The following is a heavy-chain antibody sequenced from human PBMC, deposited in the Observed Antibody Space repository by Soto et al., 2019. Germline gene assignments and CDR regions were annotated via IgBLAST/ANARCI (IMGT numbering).Heavy chain of an antibody. CDR1: GYTLTELS. V-gene: IGHV1-24*01. J-gene: IGHJ6*02. Sequence: ASVKVSCKVSGYTLTELSMHWVRQAPGKGFEWMGGFDPEDGETIYAQKFQGRVTMTEDTSTDTAYMELSSLRSEDTAVYYCATVRYSSSWYSYYGMDVWGQGTTVTVSS. CDR2: FDPEDGET. CDR3: ATVRYSSSWYSYYGMDV. D-gene: IGHD6-13*01.